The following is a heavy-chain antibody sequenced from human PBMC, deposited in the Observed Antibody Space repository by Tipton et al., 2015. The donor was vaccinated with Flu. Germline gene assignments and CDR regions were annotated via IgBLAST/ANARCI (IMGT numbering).Heavy chain of an antibody. V-gene: IGHV3-49*04. D-gene: IGHD4-17*01. CDR1: GFTFGDYA. J-gene: IGHJ4*02. CDR3: TRDRHNYGDYADQRIDY. CDR2: IRSKAYGGTT. Sequence: QLVQSGGGLVQPGRSLRLSCTASGFTFGDYAMSWVRQAPGKGLEWVGFIRSKAYGGTTEYAASVKGRFTISRDDSKSIAYLQMNSLKTEDTAVYYCTRDRHNYGDYADQRIDYWGPVTRVTVSS.